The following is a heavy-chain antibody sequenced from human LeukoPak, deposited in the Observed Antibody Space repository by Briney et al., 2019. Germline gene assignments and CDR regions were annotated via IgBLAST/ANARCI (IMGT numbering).Heavy chain of an antibody. Sequence: PGGSLRLSCAASGFTFSSYSMNWVRQAPGKGLEWVSSISSSSSYIYYADSVKGRFTISRDDAKNSLYLQMNSLRAEDTAVYYCARDSVAVAPSWYFDLWGRGTLVTVSS. CDR2: ISSSSSYI. CDR1: GFTFSSYS. V-gene: IGHV3-21*01. J-gene: IGHJ2*01. D-gene: IGHD6-19*01. CDR3: ARDSVAVAPSWYFDL.